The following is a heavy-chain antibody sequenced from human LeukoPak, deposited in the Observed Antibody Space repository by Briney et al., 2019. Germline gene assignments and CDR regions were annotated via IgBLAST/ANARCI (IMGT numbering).Heavy chain of an antibody. D-gene: IGHD1-26*01. Sequence: ASVKVSCKVSGYTLTEFSMHWVRQAPGKGLEWMGGFDPEDGETIYAQKFQGRVTMTEDTSTDTAYMELSSLRSEDTAVYYCATLSPGPVGAAYFDYWGQGTLVTVSS. V-gene: IGHV1-24*01. J-gene: IGHJ4*02. CDR3: ATLSPGPVGAAYFDY. CDR2: FDPEDGET. CDR1: GYTLTEFS.